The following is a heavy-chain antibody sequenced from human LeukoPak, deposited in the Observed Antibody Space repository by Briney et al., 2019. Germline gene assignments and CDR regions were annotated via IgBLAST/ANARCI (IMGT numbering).Heavy chain of an antibody. J-gene: IGHJ4*02. CDR3: ARGLRRGYSYVPY. D-gene: IGHD5-18*01. CDR2: ISSSSSYI. CDR1: GFTFSSYS. Sequence: GGSLRLSCAASGFTFSSYSMNWVRQAPGQGLEWVSSISSSSSYIYYADSVKGQFTISRDNAKNSLSLKMNSLRAEDTAVYYCARGLRRGYSYVPYWGPGTLVTVSS. V-gene: IGHV3-21*01.